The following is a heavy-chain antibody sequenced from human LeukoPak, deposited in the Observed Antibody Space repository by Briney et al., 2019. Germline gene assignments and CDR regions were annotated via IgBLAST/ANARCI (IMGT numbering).Heavy chain of an antibody. CDR2: IIPIFGTS. Sequence: SVKVSCKASGGTFSSYAISWVRQAPGQGLEWMGGIIPIFGTSNYAQRFRGRVTITTDESTSTAYMELSSLRSEDTAVYYCARGPELERFDYWGQGTLVTVSS. CDR1: GGTFSSYA. D-gene: IGHD1-1*01. J-gene: IGHJ4*02. CDR3: ARGPELERFDY. V-gene: IGHV1-69*05.